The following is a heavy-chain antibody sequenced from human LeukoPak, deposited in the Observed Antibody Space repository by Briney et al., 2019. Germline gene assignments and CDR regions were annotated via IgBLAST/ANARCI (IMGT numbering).Heavy chain of an antibody. CDR2: ISSSYRTI. D-gene: IGHD3-16*01. V-gene: IGHV3-48*01. CDR1: GFTFSSYS. J-gene: IGHJ3*02. CDR3: ARDMGGGDAFDI. Sequence: GGSLRLSCAASGFTFSSYSMNWVRQAPGKGLEWVSYISSSYRTIYYADSVKGRFTISRDNAKNSLYLQMNSLRAEDTAVYYCARDMGGGDAFDIWGQGTMVTVSS.